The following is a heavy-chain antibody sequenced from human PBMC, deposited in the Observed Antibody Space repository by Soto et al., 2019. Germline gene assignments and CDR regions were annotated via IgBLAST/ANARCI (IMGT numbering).Heavy chain of an antibody. Sequence: QVQLQQWGAGLLKHSETLSLTCAVYGGSFSGYYWSWIRQPPGKGLEWIGEINHSGSTNYNPSLKSRVTISVDTSKNQFSLKLSSVTAADTAVYYCARGNIAARLSYWGQGTLVTVSS. CDR2: INHSGST. CDR3: ARGNIAARLSY. V-gene: IGHV4-34*01. CDR1: GGSFSGYY. D-gene: IGHD6-6*01. J-gene: IGHJ4*02.